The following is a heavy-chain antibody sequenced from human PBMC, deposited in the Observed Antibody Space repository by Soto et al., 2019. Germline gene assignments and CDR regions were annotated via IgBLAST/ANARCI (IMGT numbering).Heavy chain of an antibody. CDR3: ATLPPRIVVVVLPIPS. V-gene: IGHV4-31*03. J-gene: IGHJ4*02. Sequence: LSLTCTVSGGSISSGGYYWSWIRQHPGKGLEWIGYIYYSGSTYYNPSLKSRVTISVDKSNNHFSLKLRSVTAADTAVYYCATLPPRIVVVVLPIPSWGQGTLVTVSS. D-gene: IGHD2-15*01. CDR1: GGSISSGGYY. CDR2: IYYSGST.